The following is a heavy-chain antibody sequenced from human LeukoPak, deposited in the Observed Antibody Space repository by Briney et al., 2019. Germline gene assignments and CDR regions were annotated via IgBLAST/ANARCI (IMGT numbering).Heavy chain of an antibody. V-gene: IGHV1-69*04. CDR3: AREHYDILTGYYGLDAFDI. CDR1: GGTFSSYA. Sequence: SVEVSCKASGGTFSSYAISWVRQAPGQGLEWMGRIIPILGIANYAQKFQGRVTITADKSTSTAYMELSSLRSEDTAVYYCAREHYDILTGYYGLDAFDIWGRGTMVTVSS. J-gene: IGHJ3*02. CDR2: IIPILGIA. D-gene: IGHD3-9*01.